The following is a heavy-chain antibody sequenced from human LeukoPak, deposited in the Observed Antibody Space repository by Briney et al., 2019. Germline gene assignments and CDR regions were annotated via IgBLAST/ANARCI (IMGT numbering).Heavy chain of an antibody. CDR1: GGSISSSSYY. D-gene: IGHD7-27*01. CDR2: IYYSGST. CDR3: ARNVLGIFDY. Sequence: SETLSLTCTVSGGSISSSSYYWGWIRQPPGKGLEWIGSIYYSGSTYYNPSLKSRVTISIDTSKNQFSLKLSSVTAADTAVYYCARNVLGIFDYWGQGTLVTVSS. J-gene: IGHJ4*02. V-gene: IGHV4-39*01.